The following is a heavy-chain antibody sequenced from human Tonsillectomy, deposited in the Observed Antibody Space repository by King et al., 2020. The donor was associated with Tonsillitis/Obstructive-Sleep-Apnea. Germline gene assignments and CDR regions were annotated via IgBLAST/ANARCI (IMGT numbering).Heavy chain of an antibody. V-gene: IGHV3-11*05. CDR2: ISSSSSYT. CDR3: ARDRRVLLWFREIYYYYMDV. D-gene: IGHD3-10*01. CDR1: GFTFSDYY. J-gene: IGHJ6*03. Sequence: QLVQSGGGLVKPGGSLRLSCAASGFTFSDYYMSWIRQAPGKGLEWVSYISSSSSYTHYADSVKGRFTISRDNAKNSLYLQMNSLRAEDTAVYYCARDRRVLLWFREIYYYYMDVWGKGTTVTVSS.